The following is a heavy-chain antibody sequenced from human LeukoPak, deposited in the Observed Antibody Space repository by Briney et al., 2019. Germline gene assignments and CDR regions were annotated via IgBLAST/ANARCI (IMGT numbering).Heavy chain of an antibody. CDR2: IYYSGST. Sequence: PSETLSLTCTVSSGSISSGGYCWSWIRQHPGKGLEWIGYIYYSGSTYYNPTLKSRVTISVDTSKNQFPLKLSSVTAADTAVYYCARDYGDYFDYWGQGTLVTVSS. J-gene: IGHJ4*02. D-gene: IGHD4-17*01. CDR1: SGSISSGGYC. V-gene: IGHV4-31*03. CDR3: ARDYGDYFDY.